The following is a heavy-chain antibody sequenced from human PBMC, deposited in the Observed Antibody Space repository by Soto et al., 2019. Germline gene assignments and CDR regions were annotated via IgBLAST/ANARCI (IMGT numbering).Heavy chain of an antibody. V-gene: IGHV3-23*01. CDR1: GFTFSSYA. CDR2: ISGSGGST. Sequence: GGSLRLSCAASGFTFSSYAMSWVRQAPGKGLEWVSAISGSGGSTYYADSVKGRFTISRDNSKNTLYLQMNSLRAEDTAVYYCAKHRDHQLAEWLDPWGQGTLVTVSS. D-gene: IGHD2-2*01. CDR3: AKHRDHQLAEWLDP. J-gene: IGHJ5*02.